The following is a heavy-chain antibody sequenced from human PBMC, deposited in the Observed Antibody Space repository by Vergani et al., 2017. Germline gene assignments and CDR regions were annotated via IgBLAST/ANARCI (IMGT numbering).Heavy chain of an antibody. V-gene: IGHV3-30-3*01. CDR1: GFTFSSYA. J-gene: IGHJ6*03. Sequence: QVQLVESGGGVVQPGRSLRLSCAASGFTFSSYAMHWVRQAPGKGLEWVAVISYDGSNKYYADSVKGRFTISRDNSKNTLYLQMNSLRAEDTAVYYCARALRPYYYYMDVWGKGTTVTVSS. CDR2: ISYDGSNK. CDR3: ARALRPYYYYMDV.